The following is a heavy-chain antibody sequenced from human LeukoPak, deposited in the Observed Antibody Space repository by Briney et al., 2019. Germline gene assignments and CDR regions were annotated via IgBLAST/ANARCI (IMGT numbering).Heavy chain of an antibody. V-gene: IGHV3-23*01. CDR3: AKGGGYEAQYYYYYLDV. CDR1: GFTFSSYA. D-gene: IGHD5-12*01. J-gene: IGHJ6*03. CDR2: ISGSGDST. Sequence: AGGSLRLSCAASGFTFSSYAMSWVRQGPGKGLEWVSTISGSGDSTYYADSVRGRFTISRDNSKNTLYLQMKSLRAEDTAVYYCAKGGGYEAQYYYYYLDVWGKGTTVTISS.